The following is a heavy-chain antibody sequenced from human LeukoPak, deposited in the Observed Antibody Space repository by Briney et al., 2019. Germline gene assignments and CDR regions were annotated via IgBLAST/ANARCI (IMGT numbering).Heavy chain of an antibody. Sequence: QPGGSLRLSCVGSGFTFTYAMSWVRQAPGKGLEWVSSISSSGGSTYYADSVKGRFTISRDNSKSTLYLQINSLRAEDTAIYYCTKGGPTGTRPLYWGQGALITVSS. CDR3: TKGGPTGTRPLY. CDR2: ISSSGGST. V-gene: IGHV3-23*01. D-gene: IGHD1-1*01. J-gene: IGHJ4*02. CDR1: GFTFTYA.